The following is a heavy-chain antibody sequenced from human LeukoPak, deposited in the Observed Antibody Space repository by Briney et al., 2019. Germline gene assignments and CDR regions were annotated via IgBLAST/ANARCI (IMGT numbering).Heavy chain of an antibody. Sequence: QPGGSLRLSCAASGFTFSSYAMHWVRQAPGKGLEWVAVISYDGSNKYYADSVKGRFTISRDNSKNTLYLQMNSLRAEDTAVYYCAKHDYGDYRGPLDYYMDVWGKGTTVTVSS. CDR2: ISYDGSNK. J-gene: IGHJ6*03. D-gene: IGHD4-17*01. CDR3: AKHDYGDYRGPLDYYMDV. V-gene: IGHV3-30*14. CDR1: GFTFSSYA.